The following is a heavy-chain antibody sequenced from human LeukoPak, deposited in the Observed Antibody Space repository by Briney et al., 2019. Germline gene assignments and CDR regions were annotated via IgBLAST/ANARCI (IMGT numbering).Heavy chain of an antibody. CDR1: GFTFSRYW. J-gene: IGHJ4*02. CDR2: IKQDGSEK. Sequence: GGSLRLSCAASGFTFSRYWMSWVRQAPGKGLEWVANIKQDGSEKYYVDSVKGRFTISRDNAKNSLYLQMNSLRAEDTAVYYCARDLGPITIFGYWGQGTLVTVSS. CDR3: ARDLGPITIFGY. D-gene: IGHD3-3*01. V-gene: IGHV3-7*01.